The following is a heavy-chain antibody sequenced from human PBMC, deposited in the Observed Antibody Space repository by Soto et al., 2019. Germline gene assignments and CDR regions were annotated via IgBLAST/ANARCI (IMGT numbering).Heavy chain of an antibody. CDR2: INPNSGGT. D-gene: IGHD3-10*01. V-gene: IGHV1-2*02. J-gene: IGHJ4*02. Sequence: ASVKVSCKASGCTFTGYYIHWVRQAPGQGLEWMGWINPNSGGTNYAQKFQGRVTMTRDTSSSTAYMELSRLRSDDTAVYYCARDRVITMVRGVIGYWGQGTLVNVSS. CDR1: GCTFTGYY. CDR3: ARDRVITMVRGVIGY.